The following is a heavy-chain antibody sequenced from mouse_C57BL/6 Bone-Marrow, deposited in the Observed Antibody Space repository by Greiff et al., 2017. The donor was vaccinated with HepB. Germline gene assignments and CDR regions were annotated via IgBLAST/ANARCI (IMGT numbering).Heavy chain of an antibody. J-gene: IGHJ4*01. V-gene: IGHV2-6*01. CDR2: IWGVGST. Sequence: QVQLKQSGPGLVAPSQSLSITCTVSGFSLTSYGVDWVRQSPGQGLEWLGVIWGVGSTTYNSALKSRLTISKENSKSKVILKMNSLQTDDTAMYYCASWIDYGNLRRAMDYWGQGTSVTVSS. CDR3: ASWIDYGNLRRAMDY. CDR1: GFSLTSYG. D-gene: IGHD2-1*01.